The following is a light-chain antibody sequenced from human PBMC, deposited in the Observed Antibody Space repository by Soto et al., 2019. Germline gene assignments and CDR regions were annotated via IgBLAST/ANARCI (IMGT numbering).Light chain of an antibody. CDR3: QQYGSSLL. V-gene: IGKV3-20*01. J-gene: IGKJ3*01. CDR1: QSVSSSY. CDR2: GAS. Sequence: EIVLTQSPGTLSLSPGERATLSCRASQSVSSSYVAWYQQKPGQAPRRLIYGASSRATGIPDRFSGSGSGTDFTLTISRLEPEDFADYYCQQYGSSLLFGPGTKVDIK.